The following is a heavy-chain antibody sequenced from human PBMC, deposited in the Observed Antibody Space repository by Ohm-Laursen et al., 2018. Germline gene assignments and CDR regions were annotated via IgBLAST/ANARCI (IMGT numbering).Heavy chain of an antibody. Sequence: GTLSLTCAVYGGSFSGYSWNWIRQPPGKGLEWIGQINHSGSTNYNPSLKSRVTISVDTSKNQFSLKLSSVTAADTAVYYCARVLTGYYNNLATSYFDYWGQGTLVTVSS. V-gene: IGHV4-34*01. CDR3: ARVLTGYYNNLATSYFDY. J-gene: IGHJ4*02. CDR2: INHSGST. D-gene: IGHD3-9*01. CDR1: GGSFSGYS.